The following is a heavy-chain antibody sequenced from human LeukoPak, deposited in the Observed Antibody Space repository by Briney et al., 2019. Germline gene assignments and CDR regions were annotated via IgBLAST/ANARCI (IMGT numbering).Heavy chain of an antibody. J-gene: IGHJ4*02. Sequence: GGSLRLSCAASGFTFTTYAMSWVRQAPGKGLVWVSAISGSGDSTYYADSVKGRFTISRDNSKNTLYLQVNSLRAEDTAVYYCAKAHYIHFLDWGQGTLVTVSS. CDR3: AKAHYIHFLD. CDR2: ISGSGDST. D-gene: IGHD2/OR15-2a*01. V-gene: IGHV3-23*01. CDR1: GFTFTTYA.